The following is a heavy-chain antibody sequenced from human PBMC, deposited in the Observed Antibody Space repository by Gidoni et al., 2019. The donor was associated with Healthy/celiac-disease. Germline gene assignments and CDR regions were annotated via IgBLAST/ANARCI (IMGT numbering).Heavy chain of an antibody. CDR2: ISYDGSNK. V-gene: IGHV3-30*01. CDR1: GFTFSSYA. Sequence: QVQLVESGGGVVQPGRSLRLSCAASGFTFSSYAMHWVRQAPGKGLEWVAVISYDGSNKYYADSVKGRFTISRDNSKNTLYLQMNSLRAEDTAVYYCARDPNPYCGGDCMNWFDPWGQGTLVTVSS. J-gene: IGHJ5*02. D-gene: IGHD2-21*02. CDR3: ARDPNPYCGGDCMNWFDP.